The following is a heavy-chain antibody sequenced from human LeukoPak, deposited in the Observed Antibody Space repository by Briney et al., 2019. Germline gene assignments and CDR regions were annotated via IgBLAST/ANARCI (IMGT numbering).Heavy chain of an antibody. D-gene: IGHD5-12*01. J-gene: IGHJ4*02. CDR1: GFTFSSYA. V-gene: IGHV3-30*02. Sequence: GGSLRLSCAASGFTFSSYAMSWVRQAPGKGLEWVAFIRHDGSKKYYADSVKGRFTISRDNSQNTLYVQVDSLRVEDTAVYYCAKDSPPTSEWLPDYWGQGTRVTIAS. CDR3: AKDSPPTSEWLPDY. CDR2: IRHDGSKK.